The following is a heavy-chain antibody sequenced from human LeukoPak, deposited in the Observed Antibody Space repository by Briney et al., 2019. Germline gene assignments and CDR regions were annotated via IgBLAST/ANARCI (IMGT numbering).Heavy chain of an antibody. CDR2: INHSGST. Sequence: PSETLSLTCAVYGGSFSGYYWSWIRQPPGKGPEWIGEINHSGSTNYNPSLKSRVTISVDTSKNQFSLKLSSVTAADTAVYYCARNYCGGDCYSVHWFDPWGQGTLVTVSS. V-gene: IGHV4-34*01. D-gene: IGHD2-21*02. CDR3: ARNYCGGDCYSVHWFDP. CDR1: GGSFSGYY. J-gene: IGHJ5*02.